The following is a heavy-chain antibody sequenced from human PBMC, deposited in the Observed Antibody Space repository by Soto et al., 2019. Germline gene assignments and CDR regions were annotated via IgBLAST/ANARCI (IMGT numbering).Heavy chain of an antibody. CDR1: GFTFSSYA. D-gene: IGHD6-19*01. Sequence: EVQLLESGGGLVQPGGSLRLSCAASGFTFSSYAMSWVRQAPGKGLEWVSAISGSGGTTYYADSVKGRFTFSRDNSKNPLYLQMNSLSGEVTAVYYCAKTANGWFSAFDSWGQGTMVTVSS. V-gene: IGHV3-23*01. CDR3: AKTANGWFSAFDS. CDR2: ISGSGGTT. J-gene: IGHJ3*02.